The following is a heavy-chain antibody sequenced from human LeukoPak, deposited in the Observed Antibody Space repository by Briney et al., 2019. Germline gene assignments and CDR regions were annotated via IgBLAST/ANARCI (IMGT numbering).Heavy chain of an antibody. D-gene: IGHD1-26*01. J-gene: IGHJ4*02. Sequence: ASVKVSCKASGYTFTSYYMHWVRQAPGQGLEWMGWINTNTGNPTYAQGFTGRFVFSLDTSVSTAYLQISSLKAEDTAVYYCARVKWAEGATIVFDYWGQGTLVTVSS. CDR3: ARVKWAEGATIVFDY. CDR2: INTNTGNP. CDR1: GYTFTSYY. V-gene: IGHV7-4-1*02.